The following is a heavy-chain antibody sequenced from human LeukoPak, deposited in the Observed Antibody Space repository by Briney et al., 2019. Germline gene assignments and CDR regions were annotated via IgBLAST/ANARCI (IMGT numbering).Heavy chain of an antibody. D-gene: IGHD3-10*01. CDR3: AKDRSYYYGSGSYFVLYYFDY. CDR1: TFSFSNYG. J-gene: IGHJ4*02. Sequence: PGGSLRLSCAASTFSFSNYGMHWVRQAPGKGLEWVAFIQYDGSHKFYADSVKGRFTISRDNSKNTLYLQMNSLRAEDTAVYYCAKDRSYYYGSGSYFVLYYFDYWGQGTLVTVSS. CDR2: IQYDGSHK. V-gene: IGHV3-30*02.